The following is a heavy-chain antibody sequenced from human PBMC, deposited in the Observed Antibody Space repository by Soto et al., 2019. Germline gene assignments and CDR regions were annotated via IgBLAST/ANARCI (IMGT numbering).Heavy chain of an antibody. CDR2: ISRNSGLT. Sequence: GGSLRLSCAASGFTLSSYRMTWVRQAPGKGLEWLSYISRNSGLTYYADFVKGRFTVSRDNAKNAVYLQMNSLRDEDTAVYYCARDPIGSGSSVYYFDYWGQGTLVTVSS. J-gene: IGHJ4*02. D-gene: IGHD3-10*01. V-gene: IGHV3-48*02. CDR1: GFTLSSYR. CDR3: ARDPIGSGSSVYYFDY.